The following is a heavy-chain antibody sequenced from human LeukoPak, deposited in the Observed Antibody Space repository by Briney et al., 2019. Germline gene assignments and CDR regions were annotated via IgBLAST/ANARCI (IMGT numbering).Heavy chain of an antibody. CDR1: GFTFSSYW. D-gene: IGHD2-15*01. V-gene: IGHV3-74*01. CDR2: INTDGSST. Sequence: PGGSLRLSCAASGFTFSSYWMHWVRQAPGKGLVWVSRINTDGSSTNYADSVKGRFTISRDNAKNTLYLQMNSLRAEDTAVYYRVPLGGYCSGGSCYHWGQGTLVTVSS. J-gene: IGHJ5*02. CDR3: VPLGGYCSGGSCYH.